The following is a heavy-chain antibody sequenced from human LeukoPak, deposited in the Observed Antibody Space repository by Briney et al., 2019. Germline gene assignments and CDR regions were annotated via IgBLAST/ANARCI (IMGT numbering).Heavy chain of an antibody. D-gene: IGHD3-22*01. V-gene: IGHV3-15*01. J-gene: IGHJ4*02. Sequence: GGSLRLSCAASGFTFSNAWMSWVRQAPGKGLEWVGRIKSKTDGGTTDYAAPVKGRFTISRDDSKNTLYLQMNSLKTEDTAVYYCTTDYYDSSGYKLFDYWGQGTLVTVSS. CDR3: TTDYYDSSGYKLFDY. CDR2: IKSKTDGGTT. CDR1: GFTFSNAW.